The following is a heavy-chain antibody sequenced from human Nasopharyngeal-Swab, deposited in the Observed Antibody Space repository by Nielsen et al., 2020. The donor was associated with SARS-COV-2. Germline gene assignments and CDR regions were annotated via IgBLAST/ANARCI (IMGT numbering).Heavy chain of an antibody. D-gene: IGHD4-17*01. CDR2: INTNTGNP. Sequence: ASVKVSCKASGYTFTSYAMNWVRQAPGQGLEWMGWINTNTGNPTYAQGFTGRFVFSLDTSVSTAYLQTSSLKAEDTAVYYCARDKTPTTVTTGCYGMDVWGQGTTVTVSS. CDR1: GYTFTSYA. J-gene: IGHJ6*02. V-gene: IGHV7-4-1*02. CDR3: ARDKTPTTVTTGCYGMDV.